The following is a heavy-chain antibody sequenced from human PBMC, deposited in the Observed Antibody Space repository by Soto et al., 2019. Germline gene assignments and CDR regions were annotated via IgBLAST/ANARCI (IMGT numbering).Heavy chain of an antibody. J-gene: IGHJ6*02. CDR2: IYIGGGT. V-gene: IGHV3-53*01. D-gene: IGHD3-3*01. CDR3: ARVSAPSDYYYAMDV. Sequence: PGGSLRLSCSASGFSVSSNYMSWVRQAPGKGLEWVSVIYIGGGTSYADSVKGRFTISRDTSKDTLYLQMNSLSAEDTAVYYCARVSAPSDYYYAMDVWGQGTTVTSP. CDR1: GFSVSSNY.